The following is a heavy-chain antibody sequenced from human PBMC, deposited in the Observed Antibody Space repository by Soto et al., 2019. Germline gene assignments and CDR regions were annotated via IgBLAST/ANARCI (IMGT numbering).Heavy chain of an antibody. D-gene: IGHD2-15*01. Sequence: GEALKISCKGSGYSFTSYWIGWVRQMPGKGLEWMGIIYPGDSDTRYSPSFQAQDTIYADKSITTAYLQCSSLKASTTAMYSCARLKLPYSYYYGMDVWGQGTTVTVSS. V-gene: IGHV5-51*01. CDR2: IYPGDSDT. CDR3: ARLKLPYSYYYGMDV. J-gene: IGHJ6*02. CDR1: GYSFTSYW.